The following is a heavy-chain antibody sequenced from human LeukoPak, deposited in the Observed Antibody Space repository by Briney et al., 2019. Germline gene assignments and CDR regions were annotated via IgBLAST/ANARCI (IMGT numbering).Heavy chain of an antibody. D-gene: IGHD5-18*01. CDR1: GGSLSRYY. Sequence: PSETLSLTCTVSGGSLSRYYWSWLRQPPGKGLEWIGYIYYSGSTNYNPSLTSRVTISVDTSKNQFFLKLSSVTAADTAVYYCARADTAMAEPFDYWGQGTLVTVSS. J-gene: IGHJ4*02. CDR3: ARADTAMAEPFDY. V-gene: IGHV4-59*01. CDR2: IYYSGST.